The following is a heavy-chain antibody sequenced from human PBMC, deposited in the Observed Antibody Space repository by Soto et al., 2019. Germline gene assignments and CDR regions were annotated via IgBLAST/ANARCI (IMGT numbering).Heavy chain of an antibody. Sequence: SETLSLTCTVSGGSISSSSYYWGWIRQPPGKGLEWIGSIYYSGSTYYNPSLKSRVTISVDTSKNQFSLKLSSVTAADTAVYYCARLLITIFGIDNNWFDPWGQGTLVTVSS. CDR3: ARLLITIFGIDNNWFDP. CDR2: IYYSGST. V-gene: IGHV4-39*01. D-gene: IGHD3-3*01. CDR1: GGSISSSSYY. J-gene: IGHJ5*02.